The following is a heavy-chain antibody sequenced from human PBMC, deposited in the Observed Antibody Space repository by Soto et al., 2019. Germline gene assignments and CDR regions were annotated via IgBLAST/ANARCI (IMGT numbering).Heavy chain of an antibody. CDR2: MNPNSGNT. Sequence: QVQLVQSGAEVKKPGASVKVSCKTSGYTFTNYDIYWVRQATGQGLEWMGWMNPNSGNTGYAQKFQDRVTMTRNTSASTVYMELSSLRSEDMAVYYCARGRGRVGATGFDYWGRGTLVTVSS. CDR3: ARGRGRVGATGFDY. D-gene: IGHD1-26*01. V-gene: IGHV1-8*01. CDR1: GYTFTNYD. J-gene: IGHJ4*02.